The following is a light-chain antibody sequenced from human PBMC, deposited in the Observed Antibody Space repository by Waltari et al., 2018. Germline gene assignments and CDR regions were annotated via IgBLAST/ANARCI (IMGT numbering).Light chain of an antibody. V-gene: IGKV1-39*01. CDR1: QSISNF. CDR3: QQSSTTPST. J-gene: IGKJ2*01. Sequence: DIQMTQSPSSLSASVGDRVTITCRASQSISNFFNWYQQKPGEAPKLLIYSASTLQSGVPSRFSGAGSGTDFSLTIISLQPEDFASYYCQQSSTTPSTFGQGTKLEIK. CDR2: SAS.